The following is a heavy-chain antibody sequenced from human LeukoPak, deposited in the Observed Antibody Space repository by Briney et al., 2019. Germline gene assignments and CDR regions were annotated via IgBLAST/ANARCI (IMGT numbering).Heavy chain of an antibody. D-gene: IGHD2-15*01. CDR3: AKALGYCSGGTCYSWSS. Sequence: PGGSLRLSCAASGFIFNTYVMHWVRQAPGKGLEWLAFIRYDGSNKYYADSVKGRFTISRDNSKNTLYLQMSSLRAEDTAMYYCAKALGYCSGGTCYSWSSWGQGTLVTVSS. CDR1: GFIFNTYV. J-gene: IGHJ5*02. V-gene: IGHV3-30*02. CDR2: IRYDGSNK.